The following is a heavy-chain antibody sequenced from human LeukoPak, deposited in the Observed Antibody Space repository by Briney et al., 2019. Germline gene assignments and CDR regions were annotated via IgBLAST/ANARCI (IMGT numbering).Heavy chain of an antibody. V-gene: IGHV3-43*02. D-gene: IGHD3-22*01. CDR2: ISGDGGST. CDR1: GFTFDDYA. CDR3: AKDGDSSGYWYFDL. J-gene: IGHJ2*01. Sequence: GGSLRLSCAASGFTFDDYAMHWVRQAPGKGLEWVSLISGDGGSTYYADYVKGRFTISRDNSKNSLYLQMNSLRTEDTALYYCAKDGDSSGYWYFDLWGRGTLVTVSS.